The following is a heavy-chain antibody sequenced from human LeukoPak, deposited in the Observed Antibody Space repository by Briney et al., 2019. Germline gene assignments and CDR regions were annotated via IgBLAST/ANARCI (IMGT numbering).Heavy chain of an antibody. D-gene: IGHD1-1*01. V-gene: IGHV4-59*08. Sequence: PSETLSLTCTVSGGFINSYYWSWIRQPPGKGLEWIGYIHYSGSTNYNPSLKSRITISVDTSKNQFSLRLNSVTAADTAGYYCARWATGSRYFDYWGQGTLVTVSS. CDR1: GGFINSYY. J-gene: IGHJ4*02. CDR2: IHYSGST. CDR3: ARWATGSRYFDY.